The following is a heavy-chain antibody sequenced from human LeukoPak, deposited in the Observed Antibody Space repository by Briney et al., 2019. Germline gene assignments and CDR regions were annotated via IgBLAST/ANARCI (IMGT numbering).Heavy chain of an antibody. J-gene: IGHJ5*02. CDR2: ITSTGSTI. CDR1: GFTFSDYY. Sequence: GGSLRLSCAASGFTFSDYYMSWIRQAPGKGLEWVSYITSTGSTIYYADSVKGRFAISWDNAKNSLYLQMNSLRAEDTAVYYCARQSSNRYNWFDPWGQGTLVTVSS. V-gene: IGHV3-11*04. CDR3: ARQSSNRYNWFDP. D-gene: IGHD4-11*01.